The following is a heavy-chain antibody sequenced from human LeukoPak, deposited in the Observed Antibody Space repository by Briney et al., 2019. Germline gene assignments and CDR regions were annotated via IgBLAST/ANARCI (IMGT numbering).Heavy chain of an antibody. Sequence: SETLSLTCAVYGGSFSGYYWSWIRQPPGKGLEWIGEINHSGSTNYNPSLKSRVTISVDTPKNQFSLKLSSVTAADTAVYYCARALPYCSGGSCYLSVRNDYWGQGTLVTVSS. CDR1: GGSFSGYY. CDR3: ARALPYCSGGSCYLSVRNDY. V-gene: IGHV4-34*01. CDR2: INHSGST. J-gene: IGHJ4*02. D-gene: IGHD2-15*01.